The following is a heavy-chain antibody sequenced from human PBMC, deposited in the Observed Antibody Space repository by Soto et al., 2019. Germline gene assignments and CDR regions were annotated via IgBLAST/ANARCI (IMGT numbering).Heavy chain of an antibody. CDR1: GGSFSGYY. CDR2: INHSGST. D-gene: IGHD3-9*01. J-gene: IGHJ2*01. V-gene: IGHV4-34*01. Sequence: SETLSLTCAVYGGSFSGYYWSWIRQPPGKGLEWIGEINHSGSTNYNPSLKSRVTISVDTSKNQFPLKLSSVTAADTAVYYCARLRYFDWLRTWYFDLWGRGTLVTAPQ. CDR3: ARLRYFDWLRTWYFDL.